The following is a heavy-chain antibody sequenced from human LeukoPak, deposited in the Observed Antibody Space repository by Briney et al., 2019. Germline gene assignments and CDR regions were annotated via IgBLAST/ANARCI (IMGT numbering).Heavy chain of an antibody. CDR3: ARYYDILTGYYRDFDY. CDR1: GFTFSSYS. D-gene: IGHD3-9*01. J-gene: IGHJ4*02. V-gene: IGHV3-21*01. Sequence: GGSLRLSCAASGFTFSSYSMNWVRQVPGKGLEWVSSISSSSSYIYYADSVKGRFTISRDNAKNSLYLQMNSLRAEDTAVYYCARYYDILTGYYRDFDYWGQGTLVTVSS. CDR2: ISSSSSYI.